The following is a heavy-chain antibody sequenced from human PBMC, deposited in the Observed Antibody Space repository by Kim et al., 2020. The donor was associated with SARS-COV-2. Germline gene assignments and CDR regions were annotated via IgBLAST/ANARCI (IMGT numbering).Heavy chain of an antibody. D-gene: IGHD3-10*01. CDR2: IIPMFGTA. V-gene: IGHV1-69*13. J-gene: IGHJ4*02. CDR3: ARAGPLLWFGELLSYYFDY. Sequence: SVKVSCKASGGTFSSYAFSWVRQAPGQGLEWMGGIIPMFGTANSAQEFQGRVTITADESTSTAYMELSSLRSEDTAVYYCARAGPLLWFGELLSYYFDYWGQGTLVTVSS. CDR1: GGTFSSYA.